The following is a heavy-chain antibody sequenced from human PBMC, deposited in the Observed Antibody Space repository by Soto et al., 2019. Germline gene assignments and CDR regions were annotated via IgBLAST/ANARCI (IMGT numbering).Heavy chain of an antibody. CDR3: ARQRTLGEFDSIYTGFDS. Sequence: PSETLSLTCTVSGGSISSGGYYWSWIRQHPGTGLEWIGYIHSSGTTNYNPSLRSRVTISVDTSKTQFSLKLSSVTAADTAVYNCARQRTLGEFDSIYTGFDSWGQGMLVTVSS. V-gene: IGHV4-61*08. D-gene: IGHD3-10*01. J-gene: IGHJ4*02. CDR2: IHSSGTT. CDR1: GGSISSGGYY.